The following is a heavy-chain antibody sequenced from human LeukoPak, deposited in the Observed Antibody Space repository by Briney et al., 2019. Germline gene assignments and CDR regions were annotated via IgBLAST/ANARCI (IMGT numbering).Heavy chain of an antibody. CDR1: GFTFRNYW. CDR3: ARGVYDSSGYYFGHDAFDI. Sequence: GGSLRLSCAASGFTFRNYWMSWVRQAPEKGLEWVANIKQDGSEKYYVDSVKGRFTISRDNSKNTLYLQMNSLRAEDTAVYYCARGVYDSSGYYFGHDAFDIWGQGTMVTVSS. V-gene: IGHV3-7*01. J-gene: IGHJ3*02. D-gene: IGHD3-22*01. CDR2: IKQDGSEK.